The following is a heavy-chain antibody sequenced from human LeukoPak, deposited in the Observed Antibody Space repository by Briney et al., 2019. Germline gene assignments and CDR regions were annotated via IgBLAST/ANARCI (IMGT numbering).Heavy chain of an antibody. Sequence: SETLSLACTVSGGSISSSSYYWGWIRQPPGKGLEWIGSIYYSGSTYYNPSLKSRVTKSVDTSKNQFSLKLSSVTAADTAVYYCARTGYYDFWSGYFHFDYWGQGTLVTVSS. D-gene: IGHD3-3*01. CDR1: GGSISSSSYY. J-gene: IGHJ4*02. V-gene: IGHV4-39*01. CDR3: ARTGYYDFWSGYFHFDY. CDR2: IYYSGST.